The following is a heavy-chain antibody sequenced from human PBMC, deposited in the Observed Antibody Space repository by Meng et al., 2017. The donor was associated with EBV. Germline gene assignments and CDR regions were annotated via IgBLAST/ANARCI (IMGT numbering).Heavy chain of an antibody. Sequence: QVQLVQSASEEKETGSSVMVSCKTSGGPFRNDASSWVRQAPGQGLEWLGGFLPKLGAPNYAQKFHGRVSITADESTSTHYMDLSSLRSEDTAVYYCASESGRGYTPDYWGQGTLVTVSS. CDR2: FLPKLGAP. CDR1: GGPFRNDA. D-gene: IGHD3-10*01. V-gene: IGHV1-69*01. J-gene: IGHJ4*02. CDR3: ASESGRGYTPDY.